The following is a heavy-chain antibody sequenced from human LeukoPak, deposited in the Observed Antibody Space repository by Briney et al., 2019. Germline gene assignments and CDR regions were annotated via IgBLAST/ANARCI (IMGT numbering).Heavy chain of an antibody. D-gene: IGHD5-24*01. Sequence: SETLSLTCTVSGGSIGSYYWSWIRQPPGKGLEWIGYVGYSGRTNYNPSLKSRVTISVDTSKNQFSLNLRSVTAADTAVYYCARARDGHINNWFDPWGQGTLVIVSS. J-gene: IGHJ5*02. CDR1: GGSIGSYY. CDR2: VGYSGRT. CDR3: ARARDGHINNWFDP. V-gene: IGHV4-59*01.